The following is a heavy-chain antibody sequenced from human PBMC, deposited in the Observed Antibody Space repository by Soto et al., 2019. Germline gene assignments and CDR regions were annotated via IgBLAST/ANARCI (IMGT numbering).Heavy chain of an antibody. CDR1: GFTFSSLV. V-gene: IGHV3-30-3*01. J-gene: IGHJ6*02. CDR2: IAYDGSNK. Sequence: QVQLVESGGGVVQPGRSLRLSCAASGFTFSSLVMNWVRQAPGKGLEWVAFIAYDGSNKHYADSVKGRFTISRDNSNNTLYLQMNSLRVEDTAVYYCASPQGAHLNYFYGMDVWGQGTTVTVSS. CDR3: ASPQGAHLNYFYGMDV.